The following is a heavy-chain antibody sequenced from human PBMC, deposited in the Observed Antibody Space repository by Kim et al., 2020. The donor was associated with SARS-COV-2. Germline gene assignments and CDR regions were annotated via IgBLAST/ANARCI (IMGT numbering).Heavy chain of an antibody. V-gene: IGHV1-18*01. CDR1: GYTFTSYG. J-gene: IGHJ4*01. D-gene: IGHD3-10*01. CDR2: ISAYNGNT. Sequence: ASVKVSCKASGYTFTSYGISWVRQAPGQGLEWMGWISAYNGNTNYAQKLQGRVTMTTDTSTSTAYMELRSLRSDDTAVYYCARDFDTMVRGVISGIDYWGQRTLVTVSS. CDR3: ARDFDTMVRGVISGIDY.